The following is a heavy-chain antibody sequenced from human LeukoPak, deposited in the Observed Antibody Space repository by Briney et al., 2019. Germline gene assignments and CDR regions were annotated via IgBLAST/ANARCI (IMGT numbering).Heavy chain of an antibody. Sequence: GGSLRLSCAASGFTFSSYSMNWVRQAPGKGLEWVSSISSSSSYIYYADSVKGRFTISRDNAKNSLYLQMNSLRAEDTAVYYCARDLQRDSRGPFDYWGQGTLVTVCS. J-gene: IGHJ4*02. D-gene: IGHD3-22*01. V-gene: IGHV3-21*01. CDR2: ISSSSSYI. CDR3: ARDLQRDSRGPFDY. CDR1: GFTFSSYS.